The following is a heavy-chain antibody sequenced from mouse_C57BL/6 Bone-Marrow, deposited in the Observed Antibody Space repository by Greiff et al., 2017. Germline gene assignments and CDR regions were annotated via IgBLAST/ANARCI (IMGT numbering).Heavy chain of an antibody. V-gene: IGHV1-55*01. Sequence: QVQLQQPGAELVKPGASVKMSCKASGYTFTSYWITWVKQRPGQGLEWIGDIYPGSGSTNYNEKYKSKATLTVDTSSSTAYMQLSSLTSEDSAVYYCARFYYGSSYGFADWGQGTLVTVSA. CDR3: ARFYYGSSYGFAD. J-gene: IGHJ3*01. D-gene: IGHD1-1*01. CDR1: GYTFTSYW. CDR2: IYPGSGST.